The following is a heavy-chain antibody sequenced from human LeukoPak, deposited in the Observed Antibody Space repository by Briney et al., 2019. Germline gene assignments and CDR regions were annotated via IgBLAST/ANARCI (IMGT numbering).Heavy chain of an antibody. CDR1: GGSISSSSYY. CDR2: IYYSGST. Sequence: PSETLSLTCTVSGGSISSSSYYWGWIRQPPGKGLEWIGSIYYSGSTYYNPSLKSRVTISVDTSKNQFSLKLSSVTAADTAVYYCAVEMATITRAFDYWGQGTLVTVSS. V-gene: IGHV4-39*01. D-gene: IGHD5-24*01. J-gene: IGHJ4*02. CDR3: AVEMATITRAFDY.